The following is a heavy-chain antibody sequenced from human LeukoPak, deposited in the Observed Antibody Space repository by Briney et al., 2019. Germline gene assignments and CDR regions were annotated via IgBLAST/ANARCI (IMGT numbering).Heavy chain of an antibody. Sequence: SETLSLTCSVSGASISSGSNYWGWIRQPPGKTLEWIGSIYSSGSTYYNPSLKSRVTISVDTSKNQFSLKLTSVTAADTAVYYCVRWSSGVDTSDDYWGQGILVTVSS. CDR3: VRWSSGVDTSDDY. J-gene: IGHJ4*02. D-gene: IGHD5-18*01. V-gene: IGHV4-39*07. CDR1: GASISSGSNY. CDR2: IYSSGST.